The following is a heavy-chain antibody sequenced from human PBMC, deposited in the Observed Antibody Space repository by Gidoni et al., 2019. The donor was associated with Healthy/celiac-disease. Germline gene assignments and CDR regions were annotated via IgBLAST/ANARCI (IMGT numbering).Heavy chain of an antibody. CDR3: ARVLLAPRFDP. J-gene: IGHJ5*02. CDR1: GFTFSSYS. CDR2: ISSSSSYI. V-gene: IGHV3-21*01. Sequence: EVQLVESGGGLVKPGGSLRLSCAASGFTFSSYSMNWVRQAPGKGLEWVESISSSSSYIYYADSGKGRFTISRDNAKNSLYLQMNSLRAEDTAVYYCARVLLAPRFDPWGQGTLVTVSS. D-gene: IGHD3-3*01.